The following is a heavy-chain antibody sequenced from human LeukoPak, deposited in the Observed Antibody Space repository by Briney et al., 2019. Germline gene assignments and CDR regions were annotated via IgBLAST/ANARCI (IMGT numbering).Heavy chain of an antibody. CDR2: ISTGGGST. CDR3: AKELNRDFWSGYSLYGMDV. Sequence: RGGSLRLSCAASGFTFSSSAMSWVRQAQGKGLELVSGISTGGGSTFYADSVKGWFTISRDNSKNTLYLQMNSLRAEDTAVYYCAKELNRDFWSGYSLYGMDVWGQGTTVTVSS. V-gene: IGHV3-23*01. D-gene: IGHD3-3*01. J-gene: IGHJ6*02. CDR1: GFTFSSSA.